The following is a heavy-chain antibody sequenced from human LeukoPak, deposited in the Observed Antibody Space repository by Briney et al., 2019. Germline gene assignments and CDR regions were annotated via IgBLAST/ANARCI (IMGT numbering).Heavy chain of an antibody. D-gene: IGHD4/OR15-4a*01. CDR2: IDPNVSYT. J-gene: IGHJ4*02. CDR1: GYRFTSYW. Sequence: GESLKISCQGSGYRFTSYWISWVRPMPGKGLEWMGTIDPNVSYTNYSPSLQGHVTISADKSISTAYLQWSSLKASDTANYYCAVGFCGADAFWGQGTLVTVSS. CDR3: AVGFCGADAF. V-gene: IGHV5-10-1*01.